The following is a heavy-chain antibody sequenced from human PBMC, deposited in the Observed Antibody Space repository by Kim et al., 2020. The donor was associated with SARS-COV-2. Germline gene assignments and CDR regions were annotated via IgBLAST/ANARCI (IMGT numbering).Heavy chain of an antibody. J-gene: IGHJ6*02. CDR3: ARENTAMRLMYYYGMDV. D-gene: IGHD5-18*01. V-gene: IGHV3-21*01. Sequence: VKGRFTIARDNAKNSLYLQMNSLRAEDTAVYYCARENTAMRLMYYYGMDVWGQGTTVTVSS.